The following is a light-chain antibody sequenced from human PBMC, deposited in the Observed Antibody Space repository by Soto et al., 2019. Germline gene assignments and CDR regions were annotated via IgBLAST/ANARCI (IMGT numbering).Light chain of an antibody. V-gene: IGKV3-20*01. Sequence: EIVLTPSPATLSFSPGERATLSCRASQSVSRSYLAWYQQKPGQAPRLLIYDVSSRATGIPDRFSGSGSGTDFTLTISRLEPEDFTVFYCQQYGTSPITCGQGTRREIK. CDR1: QSVSRSY. J-gene: IGKJ5*01. CDR2: DVS. CDR3: QQYGTSPIT.